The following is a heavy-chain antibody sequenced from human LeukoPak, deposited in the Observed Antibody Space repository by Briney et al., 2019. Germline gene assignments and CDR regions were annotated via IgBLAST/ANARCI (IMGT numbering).Heavy chain of an antibody. CDR1: GYTFTSYA. CDR2: INACNGNT. D-gene: IGHD6-13*01. V-gene: IGHV1-3*01. J-gene: IGHJ1*01. CDR3: ARDESSSWYAYFQH. Sequence: ASVKVSCTASGYTFTSYAMHWVREAPGQRLEWRGWINACNGNTKYSQKFQGRVTITRDTSPSTAYMELSSLRSEDTAVYYWARDESSSWYAYFQHWGQGTLVTVSS.